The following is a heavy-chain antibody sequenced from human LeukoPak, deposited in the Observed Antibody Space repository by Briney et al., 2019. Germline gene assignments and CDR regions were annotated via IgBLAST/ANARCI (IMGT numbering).Heavy chain of an antibody. V-gene: IGHV1-2*02. J-gene: IGHJ4*02. CDR1: GYTFTGYY. Sequence: ASVKVSCKASGYTFTGYYMHWVRQAPGQGLEWMGWINPNSGDANYVQKFQGRVTMTRDTSISTAYMELSRLGSDDTAVYYCARGSSDYGGNSGVRFVNYWGQGTLVTVSS. D-gene: IGHD4-23*01. CDR3: ARGSSDYGGNSGVRFVNY. CDR2: INPNSGDA.